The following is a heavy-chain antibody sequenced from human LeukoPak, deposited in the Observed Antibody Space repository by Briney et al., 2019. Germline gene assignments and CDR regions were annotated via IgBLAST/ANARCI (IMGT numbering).Heavy chain of an antibody. CDR2: INPNSGGT. J-gene: IGHJ4*02. V-gene: IGHV1-2*02. CDR3: ARGRMYSSSSYFDY. CDR1: GYTFTGYY. D-gene: IGHD6-6*01. Sequence: ASVKVSCKASGYTFTGYYIHWVRQAPGQGLEWMGWINPNSGGTNYAQKFQGRVTMTRDTSISTAYMELSRLRSDDTAVYYCARGRMYSSSSYFDYWGQGTLVTVSS.